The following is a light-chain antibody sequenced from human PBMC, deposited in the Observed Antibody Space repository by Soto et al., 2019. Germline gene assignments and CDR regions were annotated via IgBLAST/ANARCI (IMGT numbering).Light chain of an antibody. V-gene: IGKV3-15*01. CDR3: QQYNTWPYT. Sequence: EIVMTQSPVALSVSPGESAALSCRASQSVGRNFAWYQQRPGQARRVLIYGTSTRATGVPARFSGSGSGTDFTLTISSLQSEDFAGYYCQQYNTWPYTFGQGTRLEIK. CDR1: QSVGRN. J-gene: IGKJ2*01. CDR2: GTS.